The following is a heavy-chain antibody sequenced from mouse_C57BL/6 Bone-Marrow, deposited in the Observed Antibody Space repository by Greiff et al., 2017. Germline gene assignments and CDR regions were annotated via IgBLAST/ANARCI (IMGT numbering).Heavy chain of an antibody. CDR2: ISSGGSYT. V-gene: IGHV5-6*01. Sequence: EVKVVESGGDLVKPGGSLKLSCAASGFTFSSYGMSWVRQTPDKRLEWVATISSGGSYTYYPDSVKGRFTISRDNAKHTLYLQMSSLKSEDTSMYYCARQYGSSPYYFDYWGQGTTLTVSS. J-gene: IGHJ2*01. CDR3: ARQYGSSPYYFDY. CDR1: GFTFSSYG. D-gene: IGHD1-1*01.